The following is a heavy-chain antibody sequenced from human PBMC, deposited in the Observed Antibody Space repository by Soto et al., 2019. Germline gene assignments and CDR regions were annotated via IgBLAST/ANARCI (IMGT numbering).Heavy chain of an antibody. V-gene: IGHV3-23*01. D-gene: IGHD1-26*01. J-gene: IGHJ4*02. CDR2: ISGSGDST. Sequence: EVPLLESGGGLVQPGGSLRLSCAASGFTFSSYAMRWVRQAPVKGLEWVSAISGSGDSTYYADSVKGRFTISRDNSKNTLYLQMNSLRAEDTAVYYCARRGSGRDYGYWGEGTVVTVSS. CDR3: ARRGSGRDYGY. CDR1: GFTFSSYA.